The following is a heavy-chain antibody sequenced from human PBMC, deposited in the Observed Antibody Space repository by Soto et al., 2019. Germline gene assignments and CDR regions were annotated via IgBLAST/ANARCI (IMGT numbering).Heavy chain of an antibody. CDR2: IYYSGST. D-gene: IGHD4-17*01. V-gene: IGHV4-39*01. CDR1: GGSISSSSYY. CDR3: ARQKDDYGDYGFDY. Sequence: SETLSLTCTVSGGSISSSSYYWGWIRQPPGKGLEWIGSIYYSGSTYYNPSLKSRVTISVDTSKNQFSLKLSSVTAADTAVYYCARQKDDYGDYGFDYWGQGTLVTVSS. J-gene: IGHJ4*02.